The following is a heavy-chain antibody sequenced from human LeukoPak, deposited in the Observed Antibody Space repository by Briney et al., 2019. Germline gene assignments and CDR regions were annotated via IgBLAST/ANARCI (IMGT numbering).Heavy chain of an antibody. V-gene: IGHV1-8*01. CDR1: GYSFTSSD. J-gene: IGHJ4*02. CDR2: INPNSGRT. Sequence: ASVKVSCKASGYSFTSSDINWVRQAAGQGLEWMGWINPNSGRTGYAQKFQGRVTMTANTSISTAYMESSSLRFDDTADYYCARGRSGLAAAGTYDYWGQGTLITVSS. CDR3: ARGRSGLAAAGTYDY. D-gene: IGHD6-13*01.